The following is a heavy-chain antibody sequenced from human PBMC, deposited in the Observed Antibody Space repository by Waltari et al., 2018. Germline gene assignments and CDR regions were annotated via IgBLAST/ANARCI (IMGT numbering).Heavy chain of an antibody. CDR3: ARGSGHDY. CDR2: INPNTGGT. CDR1: GYTFNTHY. V-gene: IGHV1-2*02. Sequence: QVQLVQSGAEVKKPGASVKVSCKASGYTFNTHYIHWVRQAPGQGLEWMGGINPNTGGTNYAQKFQGRVTMTRDTSITTGYMELSSLRSDDTAVYYCARGSGHDYWGQGTLVTVSS. J-gene: IGHJ4*02.